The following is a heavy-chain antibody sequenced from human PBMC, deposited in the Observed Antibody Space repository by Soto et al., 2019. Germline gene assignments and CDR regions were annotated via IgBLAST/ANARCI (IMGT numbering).Heavy chain of an antibody. CDR2: INPSGGST. CDR3: ARVGYYDSSGYPDWYFDL. V-gene: IGHV1-46*01. Sequence: ASVKVSCKASGYTFTSYYMHWVRQAPGQGLEWMGIINPSGGSTSYAQKFQGRVTMTRDTSTSTVYMELSSLRSEDTAVYYCARVGYYDSSGYPDWYFDLWGRGTLVTVS. CDR1: GYTFTSYY. J-gene: IGHJ2*01. D-gene: IGHD3-22*01.